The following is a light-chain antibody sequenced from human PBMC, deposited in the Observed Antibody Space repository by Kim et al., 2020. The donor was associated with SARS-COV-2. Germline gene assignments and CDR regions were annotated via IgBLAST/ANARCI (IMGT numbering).Light chain of an antibody. CDR3: SAYTSSSTLG. CDR1: SSDAGGYNY. Sequence: QSALTQPAPVSGSPGQSITISCTGTSSDAGGYNYVSWYQQHPGKAPKLMIYDVSKRPSGVSNRFSGSKSGNTSSLTISGLQAEDEADYYCSAYTSSSTLGFGGGTQMTVL. J-gene: IGLJ2*01. CDR2: DVS. V-gene: IGLV2-14*01.